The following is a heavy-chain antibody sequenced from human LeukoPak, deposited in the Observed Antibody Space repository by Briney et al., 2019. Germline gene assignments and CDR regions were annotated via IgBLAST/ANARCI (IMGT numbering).Heavy chain of an antibody. Sequence: GGSLRLSCAASGFTFSSYWMHWVRQAPGKGLVWVSRINSVGRSTSYADSVKGRFTISRDNAKNTLYLQMNSLRAEDTAVYYCAIAYYYYYMDVWGKGTTVTVSS. CDR1: GFTFSSYW. CDR2: INSVGRST. J-gene: IGHJ6*03. CDR3: AIAYYYYYMDV. V-gene: IGHV3-74*01.